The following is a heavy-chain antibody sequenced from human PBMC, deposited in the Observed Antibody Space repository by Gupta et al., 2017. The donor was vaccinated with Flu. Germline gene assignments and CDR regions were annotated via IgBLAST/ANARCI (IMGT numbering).Heavy chain of an antibody. V-gene: IGHV3-48*02. CDR2: SSSSSSTI. Sequence: VQLVESGGGLVQLGGSLRLSCAASGFTFSYYSMNWVRQAPGMGREWISYSSSSSSTIYYADSAKGRVTISRDNAKNSLYLQMNSLRDEETAEYYCARELTTVITTPLHWYFDLWGRGTLVNVSS. CDR1: GFTFSYYS. J-gene: IGHJ2*01. CDR3: ARELTTVITTPLHWYFDL. D-gene: IGHD4-17*01.